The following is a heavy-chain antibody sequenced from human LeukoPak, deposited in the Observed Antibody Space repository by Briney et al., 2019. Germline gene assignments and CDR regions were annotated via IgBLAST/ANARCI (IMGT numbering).Heavy chain of an antibody. CDR3: ARDGVFGTELDY. J-gene: IGHJ4*02. Sequence: PGGSLRLSCAASAFTFSSYGMHWVRQAPGKGLEWLSSISSSGSHIYYADSLKGRFTISRDNAKNSLYLQMNSLGAEDTAVYYCARDGVFGTELDYWGQGTLVTVSS. CDR1: AFTFSSYG. D-gene: IGHD1-1*01. V-gene: IGHV3-21*01. CDR2: ISSSGSHI.